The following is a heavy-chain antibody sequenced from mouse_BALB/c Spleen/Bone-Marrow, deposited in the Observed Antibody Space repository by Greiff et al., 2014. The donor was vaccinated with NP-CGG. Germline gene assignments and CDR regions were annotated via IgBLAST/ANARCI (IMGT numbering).Heavy chain of an antibody. CDR3: ARSAYYGTNYGAMDY. Sequence: QVQLQQSGPELVKPGASVKISCKASGYAFSNSWMNWVKQRPGQGLEWIGRIYPGDGDTNYNGKFKGKATLTADKSSSTAYMQLSSLTSVDSAVYFCARSAYYGTNYGAMDYGGQGTSVTVPS. CDR2: IYPGDGDT. J-gene: IGHJ4*01. D-gene: IGHD1-1*01. V-gene: IGHV1-82*01. CDR1: GYAFSNSW.